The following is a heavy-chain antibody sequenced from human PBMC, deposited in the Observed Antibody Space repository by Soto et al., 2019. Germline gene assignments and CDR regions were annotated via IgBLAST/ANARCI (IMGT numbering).Heavy chain of an antibody. CDR1: GYTFTGYY. J-gene: IGHJ5*02. V-gene: IGHV1-2*04. Sequence: GASVKVSCKASGYTFTGYYMHWVRQAPGQGLEWMGWINPNSGGTNYAQKFQGWVTMTRDTSISTAYMELSRLRSDDTAVYYCARDTRYCSGGSYYSGWFDPWGQGTLVTVSS. D-gene: IGHD2-15*01. CDR3: ARDTRYCSGGSYYSGWFDP. CDR2: INPNSGGT.